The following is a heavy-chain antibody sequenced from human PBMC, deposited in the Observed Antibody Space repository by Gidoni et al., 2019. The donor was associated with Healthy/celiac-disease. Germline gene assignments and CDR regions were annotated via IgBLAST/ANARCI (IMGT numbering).Heavy chain of an antibody. V-gene: IGHV1-2*02. D-gene: IGHD1-1*01. CDR3: ARGRGWNDGTFDY. CDR2: INPNSCGT. CDR1: GYTFSDYY. J-gene: IGHJ4*01. Sequence: QVHLVQSGAAVKKPWPSVKVSCKISGYTFSDYYMHWVRQAPGQGLEWMGWINPNSCGTNYAQKFQGRVTMTRDTSINTAYMELGRLRSDDTTVYYCARGRGWNDGTFDYWGRGTLVTVAS.